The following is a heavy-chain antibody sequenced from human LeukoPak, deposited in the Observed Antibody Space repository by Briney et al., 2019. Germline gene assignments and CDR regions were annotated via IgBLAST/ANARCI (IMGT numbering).Heavy chain of an antibody. V-gene: IGHV3-74*01. CDR3: ARVINSGWLGELSD. Sequence: GRSLRLSCAASGFTFSTYWMHWVRQASGKGLVWVSRINSDGSSTTYADSVKGRFTISRDNAKNTLYLQMNSLRAEDTAVYYCARVINSGWLGELSDWGQGTLVTVSS. D-gene: IGHD6-19*01. CDR1: GFTFSTYW. J-gene: IGHJ4*02. CDR2: INSDGSST.